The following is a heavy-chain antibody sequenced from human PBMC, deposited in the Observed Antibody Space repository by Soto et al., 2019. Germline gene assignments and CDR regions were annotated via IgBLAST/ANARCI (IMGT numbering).Heavy chain of an antibody. CDR1: GFTFSSYA. CDR2: ISGSAGST. D-gene: IGHD3-9*01. Sequence: GGSLRLSCAASGFTFSSYAMTWVRQAPGKGLEWVSVISGSAGSTNYADSVKGRFTISRDNSNNTLYLQMNSLRAEDTAVYYCAKDSSYYDILTGYSRYYYYGMDVWGQGTTVTVSS. CDR3: AKDSSYYDILTGYSRYYYYGMDV. J-gene: IGHJ6*02. V-gene: IGHV3-23*01.